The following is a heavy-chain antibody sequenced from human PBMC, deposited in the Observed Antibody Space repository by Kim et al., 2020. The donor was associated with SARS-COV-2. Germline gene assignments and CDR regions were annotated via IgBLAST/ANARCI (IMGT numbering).Heavy chain of an antibody. CDR1: GMTFADYA. CDR2: IDYSGANT. Sequence: GGSLRLSCAASGMTFADYAMTWVRQAPGKGLEWVASIDYSGANTYYADSVKGRFTISRDNSKNTLFLQMNSLRLDDTVLYYCARQIYYDSRAPYPYF. J-gene: IGHJ1*01. D-gene: IGHD3-22*01. CDR3: ARQIYYDSRAPYPYF. V-gene: IGHV3-23*01.